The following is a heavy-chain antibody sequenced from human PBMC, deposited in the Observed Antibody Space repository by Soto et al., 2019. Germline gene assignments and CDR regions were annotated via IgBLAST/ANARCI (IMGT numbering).Heavy chain of an antibody. CDR1: GGSLTGYY. CDR3: ARGQEGIVATH. CDR2: IKDGGVT. D-gene: IGHD5-12*01. J-gene: IGHJ4*02. Sequence: QVQLQQWGAGLLKPSETLSLTCAVNGGSLTGYYWSWIRQPPGKGLEWIGEIKDGGVTNYSPSLKRXXAXSXXTPKNQFSPKLNSVTAADTAVYYCARGQEGIVATHWDQGPLVTVSS. V-gene: IGHV4-34*01.